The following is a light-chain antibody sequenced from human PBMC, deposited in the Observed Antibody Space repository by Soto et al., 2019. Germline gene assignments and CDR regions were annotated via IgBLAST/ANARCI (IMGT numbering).Light chain of an antibody. CDR2: GAS. CDR3: XXYGSSRGIT. CDR1: QSVSSSY. Sequence: EIVLTQSPGTLSLSPGERATLSCRASQSVSSSYLAWYQQKPGQAPRLLIYGASSRATGIPDRFSGSGSGTXXXXXXXXXXPEDFAVXXXXXYGSSRGITFGQGTRLEIK. J-gene: IGKJ5*01. V-gene: IGKV3-20*01.